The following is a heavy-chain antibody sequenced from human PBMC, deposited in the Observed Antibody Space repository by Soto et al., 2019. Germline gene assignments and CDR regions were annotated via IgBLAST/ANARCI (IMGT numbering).Heavy chain of an antibody. V-gene: IGHV3-23*01. D-gene: IGHD3-3*01. CDR3: AKGTIFGVELGRFDY. CDR2: ISGSGGST. Sequence: EGQLLESGGGLVQPGGSLRLSCAASGFTFSSYAMSWVRQAPGKGLEWVSGISGSGGSTFYADSVKGRFTISRDNSKNTLYLQMNSLRAEDTAVYYCAKGTIFGVELGRFDYWGQGTLVTVSS. J-gene: IGHJ4*02. CDR1: GFTFSSYA.